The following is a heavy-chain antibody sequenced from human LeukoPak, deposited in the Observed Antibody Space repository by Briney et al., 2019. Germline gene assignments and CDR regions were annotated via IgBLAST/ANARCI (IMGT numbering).Heavy chain of an antibody. V-gene: IGHV4-61*09. Sequence: SETLSLTCTVSGNSISSGDNYWSWIRQPAGKGLEWIGHIYTSGSTNYNPSLKSRVTISMDTSKNQFSLKLSSVTAADTAVYYCARESYSSGWFDYWGQGTLVTVSS. J-gene: IGHJ4*02. CDR1: GNSISSGDNY. CDR2: IYTSGST. CDR3: ARESYSSGWFDY. D-gene: IGHD6-19*01.